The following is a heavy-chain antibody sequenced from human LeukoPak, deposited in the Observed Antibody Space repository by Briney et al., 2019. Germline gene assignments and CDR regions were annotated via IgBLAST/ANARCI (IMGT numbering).Heavy chain of an antibody. D-gene: IGHD3-10*01. CDR2: TYYRSKWYN. CDR1: GDSVSSNSAA. CDR3: ARGSDYYGSGSYPFLF. V-gene: IGHV6-1*01. Sequence: SQTLSLTCAISGDSVSSNSAAWNWIRQSPSRGLEWLGRTYYRSKWYNDYAVSVKSRITIKPDTSKNQFSLQLNSVTPEDTAVYYCARGSDYYGSGSYPFLFWGQGTLVTVSS. J-gene: IGHJ4*02.